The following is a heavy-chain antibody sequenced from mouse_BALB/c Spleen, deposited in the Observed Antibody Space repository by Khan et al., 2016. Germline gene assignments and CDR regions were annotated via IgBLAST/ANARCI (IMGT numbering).Heavy chain of an antibody. D-gene: IGHD1-1*01. CDR1: GFSITSDYS. CDR3: ARYYYGGAPWFAY. Sequence: EVQLQESGPDLVKPSQSLSPTCTVTGFSITSDYSWHWIRQFPGNKLEWMGYIHYSGSTNYNPSLKSRISITRDTSKNQFFLQLNSVTTEDTATFYCARYYYGGAPWFAYWGQGTLVTVSA. CDR2: IHYSGST. V-gene: IGHV3-1*02. J-gene: IGHJ3*01.